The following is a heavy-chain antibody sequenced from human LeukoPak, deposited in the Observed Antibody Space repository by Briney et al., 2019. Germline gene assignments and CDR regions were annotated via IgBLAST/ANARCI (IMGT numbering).Heavy chain of an antibody. CDR1: GITVSSND. CDR2: IYSGGRT. J-gene: IGHJ3*02. V-gene: IGHV3-53*01. CDR3: AGVLRGAFDI. Sequence: GGSLRLSCTASGITVSSNDMCWVRQALGKGLEWISLIYSGGRTDYADSVKGRFTISRDNSKNMVYLQMNSLRGDDTAVYYCAGVLRGAFDIWGQGKMVAVSS.